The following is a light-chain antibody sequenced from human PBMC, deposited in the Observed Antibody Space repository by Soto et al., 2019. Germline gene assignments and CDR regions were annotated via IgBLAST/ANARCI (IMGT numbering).Light chain of an antibody. V-gene: IGLV1-36*01. CDR3: AVWDDSLNVVV. Sequence: QSALTQPPSVSAAPRQRVTISCSGSSSNIGSNPVNWYQQLPGKAPKLLIYSDNFLPSGVSDRFSGSNSGTSASLAISRLQSEDEADYYCAVWDDSLNVVVFGGGTKVSVL. J-gene: IGLJ2*01. CDR1: SSNIGSNP. CDR2: SDN.